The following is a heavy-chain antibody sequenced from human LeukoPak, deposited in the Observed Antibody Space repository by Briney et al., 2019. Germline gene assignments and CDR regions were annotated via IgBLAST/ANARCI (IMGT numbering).Heavy chain of an antibody. Sequence: GGSLRLSCAASGFTVSSDYMGWVRQAPEKGLEWVSLISSDGSTYYADSLKGRFTISRDNSKNTLYLQMNSLRAEDTAVYYCGRVGDGYNDNYWGQGTLVTVSS. V-gene: IGHV3-66*01. CDR1: GFTVSSDY. CDR3: GRVGDGYNDNY. CDR2: ISSDGST. D-gene: IGHD5-24*01. J-gene: IGHJ4*02.